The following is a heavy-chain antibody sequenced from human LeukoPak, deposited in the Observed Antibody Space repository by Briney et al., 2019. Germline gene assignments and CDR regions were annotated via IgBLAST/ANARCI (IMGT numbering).Heavy chain of an antibody. J-gene: IGHJ4*02. CDR2: ISTSSTTI. Sequence: HAGGSLRLSCAASGLTFSSYSMNWVRQAPGKGLEWLSYISTSSTTIYYADSVKGRFTISRDNAKNSLYLQMNSLRAEDTAVYYCARDKYYYDSSGGGYYFDYWGQGTLVTVSS. CDR1: GLTFSSYS. CDR3: ARDKYYYDSSGGGYYFDY. V-gene: IGHV3-48*01. D-gene: IGHD3-22*01.